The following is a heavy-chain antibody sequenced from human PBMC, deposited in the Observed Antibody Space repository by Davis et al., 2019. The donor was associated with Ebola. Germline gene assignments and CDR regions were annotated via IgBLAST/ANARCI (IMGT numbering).Heavy chain of an antibody. V-gene: IGHV3-48*02. CDR1: GFTFSSYN. CDR3: ARGSLSSGWFQEYYFDS. CDR2: ISGRSSTR. J-gene: IGHJ4*02. Sequence: GGSLRLSCAASGFTFSSYNMNWVRQAPGKGLAWVSYISGRSSTRYYADSVKGRFTISRDDAKNSLYLQMNNLRDEDTAVYYCARGSLSSGWFQEYYFDSWGQGTLVTVSS. D-gene: IGHD6-19*01.